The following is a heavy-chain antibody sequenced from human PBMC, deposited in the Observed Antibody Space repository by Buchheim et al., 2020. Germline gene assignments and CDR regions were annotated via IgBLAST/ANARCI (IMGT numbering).Heavy chain of an antibody. D-gene: IGHD3-22*01. CDR3: ARDQFLYYDSSGYLDYFDY. CDR1: GYTFTSYY. CDR2: INPSGGST. Sequence: QVQLVQSGAEVKKPGASVKVSCKASGYTFTSYYMHWVRQAPGQGLEWMGIINPSGGSTSYAQKFQGRVTMTRDTSTSTGYMELSSLRSEDTAVYYCARDQFLYYDSSGYLDYFDYWGQGTL. J-gene: IGHJ4*02. V-gene: IGHV1-46*01.